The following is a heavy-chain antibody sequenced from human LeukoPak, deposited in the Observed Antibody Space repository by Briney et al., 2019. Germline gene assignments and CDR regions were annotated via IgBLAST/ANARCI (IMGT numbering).Heavy chain of an antibody. Sequence: GGSLRLSCAAPGFTFSSYAMSWVRQAPGKGLEWASAISGSGGSTYYADSVKGRFTISRDNSKNTLYLQMNSLRAEDTAVYYCAKDFNRVAAAGYFDYWGQGTLVTVSS. D-gene: IGHD6-13*01. J-gene: IGHJ4*02. CDR2: ISGSGGST. CDR1: GFTFSSYA. V-gene: IGHV3-23*01. CDR3: AKDFNRVAAAGYFDY.